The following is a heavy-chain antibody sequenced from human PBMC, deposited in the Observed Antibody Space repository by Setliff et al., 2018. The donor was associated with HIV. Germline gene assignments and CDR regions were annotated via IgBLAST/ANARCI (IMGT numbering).Heavy chain of an antibody. CDR2: VNEGGSVK. CDR1: GFTFSTSW. V-gene: IGHV3-7*01. Sequence: LRLSCVVSGFTFSTSWMTWVRQAPGEGLEWVANVNEGGSVKNYVDSVKGRFTISRDNAKNSLYLEMDSLRADDTATYYCAKDRPHMASALNYWGQGTLVTVSS. D-gene: IGHD2-21*01. CDR3: AKDRPHMASALNY. J-gene: IGHJ4*02.